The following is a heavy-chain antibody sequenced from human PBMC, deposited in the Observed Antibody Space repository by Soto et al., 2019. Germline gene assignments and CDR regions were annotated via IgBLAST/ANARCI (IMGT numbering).Heavy chain of an antibody. V-gene: IGHV4-61*01. J-gene: IGHJ4*02. D-gene: IGHD3-22*01. Sequence: PSETLSLTCTVSGGSVNTAPYHWSWIRQSPRNGLEWIGNIYYTGSPNYNPPFESRVARSLDTSNNQFSLRLTSLTAADTAVYFCARDHHSYYDTSGYYPYFDFWGQGTLVTVSS. CDR2: IYYTGSP. CDR1: GGSVNTAPYH. CDR3: ARDHHSYYDTSGYYPYFDF.